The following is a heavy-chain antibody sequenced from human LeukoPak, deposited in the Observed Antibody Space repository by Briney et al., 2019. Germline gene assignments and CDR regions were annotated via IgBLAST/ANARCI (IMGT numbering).Heavy chain of an antibody. Sequence: GESLKISCKGSGYSFTSYWIGWVRQMPGKGLEWMGIIYPGGSDTRYSPSFQGQVTISADKSISTAYLQWSSLKASDTAMYYCARSSTTLWELFDYWGQGTLVTVSS. V-gene: IGHV5-51*01. CDR1: GYSFTSYW. J-gene: IGHJ4*02. D-gene: IGHD1-26*01. CDR3: ARSSTTLWELFDY. CDR2: IYPGGSDT.